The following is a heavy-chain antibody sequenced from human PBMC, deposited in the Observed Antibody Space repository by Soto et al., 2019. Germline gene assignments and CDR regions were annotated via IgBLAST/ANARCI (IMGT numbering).Heavy chain of an antibody. CDR1: GGNISSYY. J-gene: IGHJ3*02. CDR2: MYYSGST. CDR3: ARTYDDSGPNSGGYGFDI. V-gene: IGHV4-59*01. Sequence: SETLSLTCTVSGGNISSYYWSWIRQNTGKGLEWIGYMYYSGSTNYNPSLKSRVTISIDRSKNQFSLKLSSVTAADTAVYYCARTYDDSGPNSGGYGFDIWGQGTMVTVSS. D-gene: IGHD3-22*01.